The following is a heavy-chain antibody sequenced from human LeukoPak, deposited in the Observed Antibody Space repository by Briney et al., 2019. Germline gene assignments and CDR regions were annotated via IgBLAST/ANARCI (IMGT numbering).Heavy chain of an antibody. CDR1: GFTFSSYA. J-gene: IGHJ3*02. CDR3: AKWVSTNWGSKGAFDI. D-gene: IGHD7-27*01. Sequence: GGSLRLSCAASGFTFSSYAVSWVRQAPGEGLEWVSAISGSGGSTYYADSVKGRFTISRDNSKNTLYLQMNSLRAEDTAVYYCAKWVSTNWGSKGAFDIWGQGTMVTVSS. V-gene: IGHV3-23*01. CDR2: ISGSGGST.